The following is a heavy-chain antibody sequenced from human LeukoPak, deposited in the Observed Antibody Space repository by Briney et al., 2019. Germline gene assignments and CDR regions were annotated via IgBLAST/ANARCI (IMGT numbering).Heavy chain of an antibody. CDR1: GVTLRNYA. V-gene: IGHV3-23*01. CDR2: ISGDGEST. D-gene: IGHD2-2*01. Sequence: GGSLRLSCAASGVTLRNYAMTWIRQAPGKGLHWVSAISGDGESTYYADSVGGRFTISRDNSKNTMYLQMNNLRAEDTAIYYCAKDRDCSSTGCYVFANWGQGTLVTVSS. CDR3: AKDRDCSSTGCYVFAN. J-gene: IGHJ4*02.